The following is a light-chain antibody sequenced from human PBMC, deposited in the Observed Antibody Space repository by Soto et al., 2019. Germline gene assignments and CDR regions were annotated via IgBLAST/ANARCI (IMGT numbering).Light chain of an antibody. CDR1: QSISSY. CDR2: AAS. J-gene: IGKJ2*01. V-gene: IGKV1-39*01. Sequence: DIQMTQSPSSLSASVGDRVTIACRASQSISSYLIWYQQKPGKAPKLLIYAASSLQSGVPSRFSGSGSGTDFTLTISSLQPEDFATYDCQQCSSTPYTFGQGTKLEIK. CDR3: QQCSSTPYT.